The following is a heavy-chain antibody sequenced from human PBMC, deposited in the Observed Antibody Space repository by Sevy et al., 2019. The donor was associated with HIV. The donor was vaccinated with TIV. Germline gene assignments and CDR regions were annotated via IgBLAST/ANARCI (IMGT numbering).Heavy chain of an antibody. CDR1: GFTFSSYS. V-gene: IGHV3-48*02. D-gene: IGHD6-13*01. CDR3: ARDQVAAAGTSYYYYGMDV. Sequence: GGSLRHSCAASGFTFSSYSMNWVRQAPGKGLEWVSYISSSSSTIYYADSVKGRFTISRDNAKNSLYLQMNSLRDEDTAVYYCARDQVAAAGTSYYYYGMDVWGQGTTVTVSS. CDR2: ISSSSSTI. J-gene: IGHJ6*02.